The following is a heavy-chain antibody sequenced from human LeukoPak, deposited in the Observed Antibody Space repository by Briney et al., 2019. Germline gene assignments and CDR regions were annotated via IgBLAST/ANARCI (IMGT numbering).Heavy chain of an antibody. D-gene: IGHD3-10*01. V-gene: IGHV3-30*04. CDR1: RFTFSSYA. Sequence: GGSLRLSCAASRFTFSSYAMHWVRQAPGKGLEWVAVISYDGSNKYYADSVKGRFTISRDNSKNTLYLQMNSLRAEDTAVYYCARDYYGSGSYHFDYWGQGTLVTVSS. CDR3: ARDYYGSGSYHFDY. CDR2: ISYDGSNK. J-gene: IGHJ4*02.